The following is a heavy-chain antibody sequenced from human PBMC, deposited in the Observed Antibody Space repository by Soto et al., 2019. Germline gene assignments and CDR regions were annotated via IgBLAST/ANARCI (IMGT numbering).Heavy chain of an antibody. J-gene: IGHJ3*02. Sequence: EVQLLESGGGLVQPGGALGLSCAASGSTFGSYAMGWFRQAQGKGLGWSPAISGSGVSTYYADSVKGRFTISKDNSKNTLYLQMNSLRAEDTAVYYCARIHRYRYNWNDGGTFDIWGQGTMVTVSS. CDR1: GSTFGSYA. V-gene: IGHV3-23*01. CDR3: ARIHRYRYNWNDGGTFDI. CDR2: ISGSGVST. D-gene: IGHD1-20*01.